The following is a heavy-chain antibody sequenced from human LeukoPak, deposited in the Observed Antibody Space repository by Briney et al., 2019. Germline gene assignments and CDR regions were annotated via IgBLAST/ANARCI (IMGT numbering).Heavy chain of an antibody. CDR2: ISSSGSTI. CDR1: GFTFSDYY. CDR3: ARDRYYGSGSYYGFDY. Sequence: GGSLRLSCAASGFTFSDYYMSWIRQAPGKGLEWVSYISSSGSTIYYADSVKGRLTISRDNAKNSLYLQMNSLRAEDTAVYYCARDRYYGSGSYYGFDYWGQGTLVTVSS. V-gene: IGHV3-11*04. D-gene: IGHD3-10*01. J-gene: IGHJ4*02.